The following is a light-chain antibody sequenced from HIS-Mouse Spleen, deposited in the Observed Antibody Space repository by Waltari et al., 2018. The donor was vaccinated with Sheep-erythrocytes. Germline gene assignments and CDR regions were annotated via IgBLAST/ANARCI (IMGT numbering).Light chain of an antibody. J-gene: IGLJ1*01. V-gene: IGLV2-11*01. CDR2: DVS. CDR1: SSDVVGYNY. Sequence: HSALTQPRSVSGSPGQSVTISCTGTSSDVVGYNYFSWYQQHPGKAPKLMIYDVSKRPSGVPDRFSGSKSGNTASLTISGLQAEDEADYYCCSYAGSYNHVFATGTKVTVL. CDR3: CSYAGSYNHV.